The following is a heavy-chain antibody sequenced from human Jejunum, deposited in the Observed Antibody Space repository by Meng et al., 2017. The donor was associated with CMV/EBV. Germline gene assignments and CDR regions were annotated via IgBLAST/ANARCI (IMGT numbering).Heavy chain of an antibody. CDR2: IPFDGNNE. V-gene: IGHV3-30*04. CDR1: GFTFSSYA. Sequence: ASGFTFSSYAMRWVRQAPGKGLEWVAVIPFDGNNEHYADSVKGRFTISRDNSKNTLYLQVNSLRPEDTGVYYCARGTGSGSWLIDSWGQGTLVTVSS. J-gene: IGHJ4*02. CDR3: ARGTGSGSWLIDS. D-gene: IGHD6-13*01.